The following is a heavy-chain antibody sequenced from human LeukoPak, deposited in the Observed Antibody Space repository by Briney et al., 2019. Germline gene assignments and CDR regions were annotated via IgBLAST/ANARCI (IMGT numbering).Heavy chain of an antibody. CDR3: NTDIPYTGGALDY. CDR1: GLTFGKAW. J-gene: IGHJ4*02. D-gene: IGHD2-21*01. V-gene: IGHV3-15*01. Sequence: GGSLRLSCAASGLTFGKAWMTWVRQAPGKGLEWIGRLKPKPVGGATDYAAPGKGRLPISRDDLKDTVYLQMNRLKTDHTAIYFCNTDIPYTGGALDYWGQGALVTVSS. CDR2: LKPKPVGGAT.